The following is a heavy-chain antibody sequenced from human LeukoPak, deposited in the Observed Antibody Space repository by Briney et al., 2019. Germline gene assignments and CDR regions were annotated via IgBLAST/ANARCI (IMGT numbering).Heavy chain of an antibody. D-gene: IGHD3-22*01. CDR2: ISYDGSNK. V-gene: IGHV3-30-3*01. J-gene: IGHJ5*02. CDR1: GFTFSSYA. CDR3: AREVGYYYDWNWFDP. Sequence: GGSLRLSCAASGFTFSSYAMHWVRQAPGKGLEWVAVISYDGSNKYYADSVKGRFTISRNNSKNTLYLQMNSLRAEDTAVYYCAREVGYYYDWNWFDPWGQGTLVTVSS.